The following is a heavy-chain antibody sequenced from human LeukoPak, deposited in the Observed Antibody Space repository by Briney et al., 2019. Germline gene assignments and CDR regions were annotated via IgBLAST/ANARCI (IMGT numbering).Heavy chain of an antibody. CDR1: GFSFSNYW. D-gene: IGHD2-2*02. Sequence: PGGSLRLSCAASGFSFSNYWMHWVRQAPGKGLVWISRINSDGSSTSYADSVKGRVIISRDNAKSTLYLQMNSPRAEDTAVYYCVATYLYAMDVWGKGTTVTVSS. V-gene: IGHV3-74*01. CDR3: VATYLYAMDV. J-gene: IGHJ6*04. CDR2: INSDGSST.